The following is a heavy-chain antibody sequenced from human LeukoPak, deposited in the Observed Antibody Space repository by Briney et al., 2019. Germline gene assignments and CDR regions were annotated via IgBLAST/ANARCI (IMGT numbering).Heavy chain of an antibody. D-gene: IGHD2-2*02. CDR1: GYTFTSYD. CDR3: ARGETKTGYCSSTSCYKIEWWFDP. CDR2: MNPNSGNT. Sequence: GASVKVSCKASGYTFTSYDINWVRQATGQGLEWMGWMNPNSGNTGYAQKFQGRVTMTRNTSISTAYMELSSLRSEDTAVYYCARGETKTGYCSSTSCYKIEWWFDPWGQGTLVTVSS. V-gene: IGHV1-8*01. J-gene: IGHJ5*02.